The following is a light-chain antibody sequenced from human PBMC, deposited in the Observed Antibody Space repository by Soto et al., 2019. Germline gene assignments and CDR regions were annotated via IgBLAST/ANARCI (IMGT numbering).Light chain of an antibody. Sequence: VLTQSPGTLSLSQGESATLSCRASQTVSITYLTWYQQKPGQVPRLLIYGASTRATGIPARFSGSGSGTEFTLTISSLQSEDFAVYYCQQYNNWPWTFGQGTKVDIK. CDR3: QQYNNWPWT. V-gene: IGKV3-15*01. CDR2: GAS. CDR1: QTVSITY. J-gene: IGKJ1*01.